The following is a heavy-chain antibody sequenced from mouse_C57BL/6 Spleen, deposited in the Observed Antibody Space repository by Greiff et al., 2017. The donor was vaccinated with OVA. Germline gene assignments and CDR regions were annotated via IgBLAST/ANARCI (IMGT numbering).Heavy chain of an antibody. J-gene: IGHJ3*01. CDR2: IYPGSGST. D-gene: IGHD2-4*01. CDR3: AKNDYDSAWFAY. V-gene: IGHV1-55*01. Sequence: QVQLQQPGAELVKPGASVKMSCKASGYTFTSYWITWVKQRPGHGLEWIGDIYPGSGSTNYNEKFKSKATLTVDTSYSTAYMQLCSLTSEDSAVYYCAKNDYDSAWFAYWGQGTLVTVSA. CDR1: GYTFTSYW.